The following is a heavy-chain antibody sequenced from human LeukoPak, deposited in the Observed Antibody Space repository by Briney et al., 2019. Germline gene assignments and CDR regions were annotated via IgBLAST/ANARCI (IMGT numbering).Heavy chain of an antibody. V-gene: IGHV3-9*03. Sequence: PGGSLRLSCAASGFTFDDYAMHRVRQAPGKGLEWVSGISWNSGSIGYADSVKGRFTISRDNAKNSLYLQMNSLRAEDMALYYCAKDGGHTWDHDAFDIWGQGTMVTVSS. CDR3: AKDGGHTWDHDAFDI. CDR1: GFTFDDYA. J-gene: IGHJ3*02. CDR2: ISWNSGSI. D-gene: IGHD1-26*01.